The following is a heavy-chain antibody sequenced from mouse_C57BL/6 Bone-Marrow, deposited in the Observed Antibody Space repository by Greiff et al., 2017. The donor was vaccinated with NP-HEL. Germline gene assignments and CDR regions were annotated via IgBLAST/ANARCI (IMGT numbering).Heavy chain of an antibody. J-gene: IGHJ3*01. Sequence: EVMLVESGEGLVKPGGSLKLSCAASGFTFSSYAMSWVRQTPEKRLEWVAYISSGGDYIYYADTVKGRFTISRDNARNTLYLQMSSLKSEDTAMYYCTRDGDYYGNYGYWGQGTLVTVSA. D-gene: IGHD2-1*01. CDR3: TRDGDYYGNYGY. CDR2: ISSGGDYI. V-gene: IGHV5-9-1*02. CDR1: GFTFSSYA.